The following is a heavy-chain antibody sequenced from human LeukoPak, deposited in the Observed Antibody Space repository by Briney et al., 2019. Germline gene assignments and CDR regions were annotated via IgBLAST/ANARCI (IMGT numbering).Heavy chain of an antibody. CDR3: AGRPIKIFGVVIRSRRHWFDP. J-gene: IGHJ5*02. CDR2: MNPNSGNT. V-gene: IGHV1-8*03. Sequence: GASVKVSCKASGYTFTSYDINWVRQATGQGLEWMGWMNPNSGNTGYAQKFQGRVTITRNTSISTAYMELSSLRSEDTAVYYCAGRPIKIFGVVIRSRRHWFDPWGQGTLVTVSS. CDR1: GYTFTSYD. D-gene: IGHD3-3*01.